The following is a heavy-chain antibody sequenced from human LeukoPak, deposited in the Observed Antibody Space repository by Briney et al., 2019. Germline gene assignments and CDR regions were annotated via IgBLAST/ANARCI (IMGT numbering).Heavy chain of an antibody. J-gene: IGHJ5*02. CDR3: AREWTDGGFDP. D-gene: IGHD5-24*01. V-gene: IGHV1-18*01. CDR1: GYTFTSYG. Sequence: ASVNVSFKASGYTFTSYGISWVRQAPGQGLKWMGWISAYNGNTNYAQKLQGRVTMATDTSTSTAYMQLRSLRSDDTAVYYCAREWTDGGFDPWGQGTLVTVSS. CDR2: ISAYNGNT.